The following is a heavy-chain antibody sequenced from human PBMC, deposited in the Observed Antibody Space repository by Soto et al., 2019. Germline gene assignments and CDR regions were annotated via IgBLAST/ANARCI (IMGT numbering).Heavy chain of an antibody. Sequence: ASVNVSCKSSGGTFSSYSISWVRQAPGQGLEWMGGIIPIFGTANYAQKFQGRVTITADKSTSTAYMELSSLRSEDTAVYYCARSGPPALYYYYGMDVWGQGTTVTVSS. CDR1: GGTFSSYS. CDR3: ARSGPPALYYYYGMDV. J-gene: IGHJ6*02. D-gene: IGHD6-25*01. V-gene: IGHV1-69*06. CDR2: IIPIFGTA.